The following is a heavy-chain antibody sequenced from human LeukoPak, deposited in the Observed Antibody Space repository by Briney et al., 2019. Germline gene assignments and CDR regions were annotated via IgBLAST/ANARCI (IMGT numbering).Heavy chain of an antibody. CDR3: AKQGPTVVTHFDT. CDR1: GYSISSGYY. Sequence: SETLSLTCAVSGYSISSGYYWGWIRQPPGKGLDWIASMYHSGSTYYNPSLRSRVTISVDTSKNQFSLRLSSVTAADTAVYYCAKQGPTVVTHFDTWGQGTLVTVSS. V-gene: IGHV4-38-2*01. CDR2: MYHSGST. D-gene: IGHD4-23*01. J-gene: IGHJ4*02.